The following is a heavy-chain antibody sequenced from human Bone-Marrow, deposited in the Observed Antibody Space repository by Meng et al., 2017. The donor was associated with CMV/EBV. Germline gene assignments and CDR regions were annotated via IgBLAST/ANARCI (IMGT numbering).Heavy chain of an antibody. J-gene: IGHJ4*02. CDR1: GFIVSSYD. CDR3: ARDPEGIFGAINYFDS. D-gene: IGHD3-3*01. CDR2: ISGSGNTI. Sequence: LSLTCAASGFIVSSYDMSWVRQAPGRGLEWVSYISGSGNTIHYADSVKGRFTISRDSAKNSLYLQMDSLRADDTAVYYCARDPEGIFGAINYFDSWGQGTLVTVSS. V-gene: IGHV3-48*03.